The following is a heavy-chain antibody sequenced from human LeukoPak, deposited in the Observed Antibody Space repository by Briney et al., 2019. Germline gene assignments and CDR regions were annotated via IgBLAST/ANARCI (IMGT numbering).Heavy chain of an antibody. CDR1: GFTFSSYG. CDR2: IRYDGSNK. D-gene: IGHD3-22*01. Sequence: GGSLRLSCAASGFTFSSYGMHWVRQAPGKGLEWVAFIRYDGSNKYYADSVKGRFTISRDNSKHTLYLQMNSLRAEDTAVYYCAKDYDSSGYLNYFDYWGQGTLVTVSS. V-gene: IGHV3-30*02. J-gene: IGHJ4*02. CDR3: AKDYDSSGYLNYFDY.